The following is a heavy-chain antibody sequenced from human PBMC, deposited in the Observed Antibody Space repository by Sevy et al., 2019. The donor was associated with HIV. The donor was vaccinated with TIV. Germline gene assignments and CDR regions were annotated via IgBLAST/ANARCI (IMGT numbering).Heavy chain of an antibody. J-gene: IGHJ4*02. CDR1: GFTFTNYW. CDR2: IKEDGCEN. V-gene: IGHV3-7*01. D-gene: IGHD7-27*01. Sequence: GGSLRLSCAASGFTFTNYWMTWVRQAPGKGLEWVANIKEDGCENNYVESVKGRFTISRDNAKNSVYLQMNSLIAEDTAVYYCAREVWGPEYWGQGNLVTVSS. CDR3: AREVWGPEY.